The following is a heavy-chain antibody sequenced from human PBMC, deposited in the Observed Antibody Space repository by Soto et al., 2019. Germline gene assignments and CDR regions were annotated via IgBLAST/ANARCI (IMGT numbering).Heavy chain of an antibody. J-gene: IGHJ6*02. CDR2: VHPSGST. Sequence: QGQLRQWGAGVLKPSDTLSLTCAVFSASLGDHYWAWIRQSPDKGLGWIGEVHPSGSTDYNPSLKSRLTLSLDTSNNQSPLRAASVTAADTAVYFCARGKPSGYRFGPRIFFYYGLAVWGPGTTVTVSS. CDR3: ARGKPSGYRFGPRIFFYYGLAV. V-gene: IGHV4-34*02. CDR1: SASLGDHY. D-gene: IGHD5-18*01.